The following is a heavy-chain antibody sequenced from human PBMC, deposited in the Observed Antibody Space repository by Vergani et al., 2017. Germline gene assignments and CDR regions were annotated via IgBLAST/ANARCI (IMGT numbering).Heavy chain of an antibody. CDR3: AKCPSYDFWSGYSNYWYFDL. J-gene: IGHJ2*01. D-gene: IGHD3-3*01. V-gene: IGHV3-23*01. CDR2: ISGSGGST. Sequence: EVQLLESGGGLVQPGGSLRLSCAASGFTFSSYAMSWVRQAPGKGLEWVSAISGSGGSTYYADSVKGRFTISRDNSKNTLYLQMNSLRAEDTAVYYCAKCPSYDFWSGYSNYWYFDLWGRGTLVTVSS. CDR1: GFTFSSYA.